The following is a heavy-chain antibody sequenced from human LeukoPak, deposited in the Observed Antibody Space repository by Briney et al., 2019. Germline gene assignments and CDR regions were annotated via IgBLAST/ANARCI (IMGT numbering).Heavy chain of an antibody. CDR2: IYSGGST. CDR1: GFTVSSNY. J-gene: IGHJ3*02. Sequence: GGPLRLSCAASGFTVSSNYMSWVRQAPGKGLEWVSVIYSGGSTYYADSVKGRFTISRDDSKNTLYLQMNSLRAEDTAVYYCARGSPYYYDSSGYYRGAFDIWGQGTMVTVSS. D-gene: IGHD3-22*01. CDR3: ARGSPYYYDSSGYYRGAFDI. V-gene: IGHV3-66*01.